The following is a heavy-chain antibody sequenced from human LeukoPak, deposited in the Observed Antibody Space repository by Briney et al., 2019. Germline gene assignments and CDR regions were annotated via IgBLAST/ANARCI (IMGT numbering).Heavy chain of an antibody. J-gene: IGHJ4*02. CDR2: INHFGRT. Sequence: SETLSLTCTVYDDSYRNYYWTWIRQPPGKGLEWIGEINHFGRTNYSPSLKSRLTMSVGGSRNQFSLTLTSVTAADTAVYYCARGVQRAALVPPYYFDFWGQGTLVTVSS. D-gene: IGHD5-18*01. CDR3: ARGVQRAALVPPYYFDF. V-gene: IGHV4-34*01. CDR1: DDSYRNYY.